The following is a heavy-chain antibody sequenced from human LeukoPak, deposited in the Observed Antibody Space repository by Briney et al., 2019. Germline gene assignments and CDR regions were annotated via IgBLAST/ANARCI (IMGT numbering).Heavy chain of an antibody. CDR2: INPNSGDT. Sequence: ASVKVSCKASGYTFTGYHMHWVRQAPGQGLEWMGWINPNSGDTNNAQKFQGRVTMTRDTSISTAYMDLSRLTSDDTAVYYCARDYCSSTSCLFDYWGQGTLVTVSS. D-gene: IGHD2-2*01. CDR1: GYTFTGYH. J-gene: IGHJ4*02. CDR3: ARDYCSSTSCLFDY. V-gene: IGHV1-2*02.